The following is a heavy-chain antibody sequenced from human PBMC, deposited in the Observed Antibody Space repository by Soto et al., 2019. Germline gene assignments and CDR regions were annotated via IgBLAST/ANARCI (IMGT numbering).Heavy chain of an antibody. J-gene: IGHJ3*02. CDR1: GDSVFSRTAA. CDR2: TYYRSKWYN. D-gene: IGHD6-19*01. V-gene: IGHV6-1*01. CDR3: ARDRSGSGWFNAFDI. Sequence: SHTLSLTCAISGDSVFSRTAAWNWISQSPSRALEWLGRTYYRSKWYNDYAVSVKSRITINPDTSKHQFSLQLNSVTPEDTAVYYCARDRSGSGWFNAFDICGHGTRVTVSS.